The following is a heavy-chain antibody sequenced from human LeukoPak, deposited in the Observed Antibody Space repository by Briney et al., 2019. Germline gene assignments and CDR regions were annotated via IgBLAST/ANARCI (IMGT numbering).Heavy chain of an antibody. Sequence: SGGSLRLSCAASGFTFSSYAMSWVRQAPGKGLEWVSAISGSGGSTYYADSVKGRFAISRDNSKNTLYLQMNSLRAEDTAVYYCAKDQRMVRGVIGSEFDYWGQGTLVTVSS. CDR1: GFTFSSYA. CDR2: ISGSGGST. J-gene: IGHJ4*02. CDR3: AKDQRMVRGVIGSEFDY. V-gene: IGHV3-23*01. D-gene: IGHD3-10*01.